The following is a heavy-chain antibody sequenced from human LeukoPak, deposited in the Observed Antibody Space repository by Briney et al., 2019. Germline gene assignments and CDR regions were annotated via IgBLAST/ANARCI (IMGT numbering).Heavy chain of an antibody. Sequence: GASLRLSCAASGFTFSSYAMSWVRRAPGKGLEWVSAISGSGGSTYYADSVKGRFTISRDNSKNMLYLQMNSLRAEDTAVYYCAKVSGYYYDLVYFDCWGQGTLVTVSS. CDR3: AKVSGYYYDLVYFDC. CDR2: ISGSGGST. J-gene: IGHJ4*02. V-gene: IGHV3-23*01. CDR1: GFTFSSYA. D-gene: IGHD3-22*01.